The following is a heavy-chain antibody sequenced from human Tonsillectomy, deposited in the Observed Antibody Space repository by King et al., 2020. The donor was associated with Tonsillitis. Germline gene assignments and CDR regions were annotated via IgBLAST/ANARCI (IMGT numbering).Heavy chain of an antibody. CDR3: ARDYNDYGDGLGYFDY. V-gene: IGHV3-33*08. D-gene: IGHD4-17*01. CDR1: GFTFSSYG. J-gene: IGHJ4*02. Sequence: VQLVESGGGVVQPGRSLRLSCAASGFTFSSYGMHWVRQAPGKGLEWVAVIWYDGSNKYYADSVKGRFTISRDNSKNTLYLQMNSLRAEDTAVYYCARDYNDYGDGLGYFDYWGQGTLVTVSS. CDR2: IWYDGSNK.